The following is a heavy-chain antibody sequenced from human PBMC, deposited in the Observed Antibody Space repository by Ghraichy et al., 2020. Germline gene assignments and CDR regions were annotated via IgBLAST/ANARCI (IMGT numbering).Heavy chain of an antibody. CDR3: ARYDGDYGWYFDL. CDR2: IYYSGST. Sequence: SQTLSLTCTVSGGSISSYYWSWIRQPPGKGLEWIGYIYYSGSTNYNPSLKSRVTISVDTSKNQFSLKLSSVTAADTAVYYCARYDGDYGWYFDLWGRGTLVTVSS. V-gene: IGHV4-59*08. J-gene: IGHJ2*01. CDR1: GGSISSYY. D-gene: IGHD4-17*01.